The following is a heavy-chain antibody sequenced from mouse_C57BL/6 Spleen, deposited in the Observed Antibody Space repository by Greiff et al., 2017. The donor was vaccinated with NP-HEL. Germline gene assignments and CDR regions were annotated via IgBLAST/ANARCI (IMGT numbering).Heavy chain of an antibody. Sequence: QVQLQQSGAELVRPGASVTLSCKASGYTFTDYEMHWVKQTPVHGLEWIGAIDPETGGTASNQKFKGKAILTADKSSSTAYMELRSLTSEDSAVYYCTRSESYGSILYWYFDVWGTGTTVTVSS. V-gene: IGHV1-15*01. CDR1: GYTFTDYE. D-gene: IGHD1-1*01. CDR3: TRSESYGSILYWYFDV. J-gene: IGHJ1*03. CDR2: IDPETGGT.